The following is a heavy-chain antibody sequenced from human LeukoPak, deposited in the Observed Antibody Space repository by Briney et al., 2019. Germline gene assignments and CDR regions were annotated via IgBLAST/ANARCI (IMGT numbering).Heavy chain of an antibody. J-gene: IGHJ5*02. D-gene: IGHD5-24*01. CDR3: AGDNSVRDEAWWFSP. V-gene: IGHV1-46*01. CDR1: GYTFTSNY. Sequence: ASVKVSCKSFGYTFTSNYMHWVRQAPGQGPEWMGVISPSGASTTYAQTFQGRVTLTRDMSTSTDYLELSSLRSEDTAVYYCAGDNSVRDEAWWFSPWGQGTLVTVSS. CDR2: ISPSGAST.